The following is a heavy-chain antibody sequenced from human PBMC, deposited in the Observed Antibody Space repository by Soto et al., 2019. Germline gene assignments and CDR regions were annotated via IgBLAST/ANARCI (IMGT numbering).Heavy chain of an antibody. CDR1: GESISSGGYY. CDR2: IYDSESA. J-gene: IGHJ6*02. V-gene: IGHV4-31*03. Sequence: SETLSLTCNVSGESISSGGYYWSWIRHHPRKGLEWIGYIYDSESAYYNPSLKSRVTISVDTSKNQFSLKLSSVTAADTAVYYCARVPTTGGGYYYYYYGMDVWGQGTTVT. CDR3: ARVPTTGGGYYYYYYGMDV. D-gene: IGHD4-17*01.